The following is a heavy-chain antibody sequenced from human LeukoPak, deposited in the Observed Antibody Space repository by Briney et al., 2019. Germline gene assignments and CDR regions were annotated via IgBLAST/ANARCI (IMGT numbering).Heavy chain of an antibody. CDR1: GGSISSYY. Sequence: PSETLSLTCTVSGGSISSYYWSWIRQPPGKGLEWIGYIYYSGSTNYNPSLKSRVTISVDTSKNQFSLKLSSVTAADTAVYYCARAVQDYYPTGSTLFYWGQGTLVTVSS. CDR3: ARAVQDYYPTGSTLFY. D-gene: IGHD3-10*01. CDR2: IYYSGST. J-gene: IGHJ4*02. V-gene: IGHV4-59*08.